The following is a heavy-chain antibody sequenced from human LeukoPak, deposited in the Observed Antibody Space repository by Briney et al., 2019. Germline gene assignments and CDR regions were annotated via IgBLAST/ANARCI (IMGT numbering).Heavy chain of an antibody. Sequence: GGSLRLSCTASGFTFSSYEMNWVRQAPGKGLEWVSYISTSSSAIYYADSVKGRLTISRDNAKNTLFLQMNSLRAEDTAVYYCARGHGVGTVSRCFDSWGQGPLVTVSS. D-gene: IGHD4-23*01. CDR2: ISTSSSAI. J-gene: IGHJ4*02. V-gene: IGHV3-48*03. CDR1: GFTFSSYE. CDR3: ARGHGVGTVSRCFDS.